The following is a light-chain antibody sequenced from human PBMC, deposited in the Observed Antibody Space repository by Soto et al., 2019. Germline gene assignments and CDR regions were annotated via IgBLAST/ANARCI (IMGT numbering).Light chain of an antibody. CDR1: QSVSSN. Sequence: EIVMTQSPATLSVSPGETATLSCRASQSVSSNLPWYQQKPGQAPSLLIYGASTRATDIPPRFSGSGSGTEFTLTITSLQSEDFELYYCQQYKNWTPLSFGGATKVDIK. CDR2: GAS. CDR3: QQYKNWTPLS. J-gene: IGKJ4*01. V-gene: IGKV3-15*01.